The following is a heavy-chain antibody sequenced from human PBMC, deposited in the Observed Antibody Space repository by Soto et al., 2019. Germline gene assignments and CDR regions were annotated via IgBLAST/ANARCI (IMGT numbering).Heavy chain of an antibody. CDR3: ARGWFGPDV. CDR1: EFTFSGRS. D-gene: IGHD3-10*01. CDR2: IDKVGTGS. J-gene: IGHJ6*03. V-gene: IGHV3-74*01. Sequence: EVQLVESGGGLVQPGGSLRLSCAASEFTFSGRSVHWVRQAPGKGLVWVSGIDKVGTGSTYADSVKGRFTSSRDNAKNTVYLQMNILRVEDTAVYYCARGWFGPDVWGKGTTVTVSS.